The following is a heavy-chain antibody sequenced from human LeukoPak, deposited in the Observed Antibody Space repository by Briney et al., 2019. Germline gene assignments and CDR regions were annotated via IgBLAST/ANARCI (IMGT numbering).Heavy chain of an antibody. D-gene: IGHD1-26*01. CDR1: GFTFSTYG. CDR2: ISSNSGSI. CDR3: AKSRIGFSGQIDH. J-gene: IGHJ4*02. Sequence: PGGSLRLSCAVSGFTFSTYGMNWVRQAPGEGLEWISYISSNSGSINNAESVKGRFTSSRDNAKNSLYLQLNSLRAEDTAVYYCAKSRIGFSGQIDHWGQGTLVTVSS. V-gene: IGHV3-48*04.